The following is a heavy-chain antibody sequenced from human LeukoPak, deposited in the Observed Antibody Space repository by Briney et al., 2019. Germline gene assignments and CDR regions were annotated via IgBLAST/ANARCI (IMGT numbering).Heavy chain of an antibody. Sequence: GASVKVSCKASGYTFTSYDINWVLQATGQGLEWMGWMNPNRGNTGHAQNFPGRVTMTKNTSISTAYMALSSPRCTHTAVHYCARGPNAFDPWGQGTLVTVSS. CDR3: ARGPNAFDP. CDR1: GYTFTSYD. J-gene: IGHJ5*02. D-gene: IGHD1-1*01. CDR2: MNPNRGNT. V-gene: IGHV1-8*01.